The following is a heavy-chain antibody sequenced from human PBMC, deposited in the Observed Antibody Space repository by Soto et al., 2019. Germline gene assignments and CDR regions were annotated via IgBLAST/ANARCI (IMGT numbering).Heavy chain of an antibody. V-gene: IGHV1-69*13. CDR1: GGTFSSYA. CDR3: ASDSRADFVDTVMVTTGDGMDV. Sequence: SVKVSCKASGGTFSSYAISWVRQAPGQGLEWMGGIIPIFGTANYAQKFQGRVTITADESTSTAYMELSSLRSEDTAVYYCASDSRADFVDTVMVTTGDGMDVWGQGTTVTVSS. CDR2: IIPIFGTA. D-gene: IGHD5-18*01. J-gene: IGHJ6*02.